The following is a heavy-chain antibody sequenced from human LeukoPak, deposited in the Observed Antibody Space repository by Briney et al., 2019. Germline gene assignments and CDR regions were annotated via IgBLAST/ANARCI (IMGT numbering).Heavy chain of an antibody. V-gene: IGHV3-48*03. D-gene: IGHD4-11*01. CDR2: ISITCPTI. CDR3: ARTVPDHDAFDI. J-gene: IGHJ3*02. Sequence: SYISITCPTIYYPDSFNAPFTISRDNAKNSLYLQMNSLRAEDTAVYYCARTVPDHDAFDIWGQGTMSPSLQ.